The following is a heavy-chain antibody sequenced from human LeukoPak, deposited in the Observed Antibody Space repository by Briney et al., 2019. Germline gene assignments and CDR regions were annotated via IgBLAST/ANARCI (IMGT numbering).Heavy chain of an antibody. CDR3: AKGASGSYHTPYDY. Sequence: HPGGSLRLSCAASGFTFSSYAMSWVRQAPGKGLEWVSAISGSGGSTYYADSVKGRFTISRDNSKNTLNLQMNSLRVEDTAVYYCAKGASGSYHTPYDYWGQGSLVTVSS. CDR2: ISGSGGST. V-gene: IGHV3-23*01. J-gene: IGHJ4*02. D-gene: IGHD1-26*01. CDR1: GFTFSSYA.